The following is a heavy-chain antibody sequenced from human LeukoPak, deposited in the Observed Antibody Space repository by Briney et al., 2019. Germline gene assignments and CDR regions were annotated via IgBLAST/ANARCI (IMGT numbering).Heavy chain of an antibody. CDR1: GGSISSHY. D-gene: IGHD6-6*01. J-gene: IGHJ4*02. CDR3: ARGAGIAARPIDY. Sequence: PSETLSLTCTGSGGSISSHYWSWIRQPPGKGLEGRGYIYYSGSTNYNPSLKSRVTISVDTSKNQFSLKLSSVTAADTAVYYCARGAGIAARPIDYWGQGTLVTISS. CDR2: IYYSGST. V-gene: IGHV4-59*11.